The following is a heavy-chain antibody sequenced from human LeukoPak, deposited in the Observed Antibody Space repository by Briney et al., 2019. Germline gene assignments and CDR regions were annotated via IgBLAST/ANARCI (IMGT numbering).Heavy chain of an antibody. Sequence: PGGSLRLSCTASGFTFSSYWMSWVRQTPGKGLEWVANIKQDGHERFYVDSMKGRFTISRDNAKNSLYLEMNRLTADDTAVYYCAREGIWGQGTLVTVSS. CDR2: IKQDGHER. CDR1: GFTFSSYW. CDR3: AREGI. V-gene: IGHV3-7*03. J-gene: IGHJ4*02.